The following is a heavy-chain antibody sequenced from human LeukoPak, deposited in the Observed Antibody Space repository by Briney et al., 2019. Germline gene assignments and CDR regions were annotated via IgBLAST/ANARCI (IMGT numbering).Heavy chain of an antibody. CDR1: GGSISNYY. CDR2: IYDSGST. V-gene: IGHV4-59*01. D-gene: IGHD3-22*01. Sequence: SETLSLTCTVSGGSISNYYWSWIRQPPGKGLKWIGFIYDSGSTTYNPSLMSRATISVDTSKNQFSLKLSSVTAADTAVYYCARGTMMVGPWGQGTLVTVSS. J-gene: IGHJ5*02. CDR3: ARGTMMVGP.